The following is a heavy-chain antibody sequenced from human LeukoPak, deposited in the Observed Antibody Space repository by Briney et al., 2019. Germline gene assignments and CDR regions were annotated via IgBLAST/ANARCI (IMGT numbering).Heavy chain of an antibody. CDR2: VNPNSGAT. J-gene: IGHJ5*02. CDR1: GYTFTGFY. D-gene: IGHD3-10*01. V-gene: IGHV1-2*02. Sequence: GASVKVSCKASGYTFTGFYMHWVRQAPGQGLEWMGWVNPNSGATNYAQKFQGRVTMTSETSINTAYMELSRLKSDDTAVYYCARTSHYYVSESYLGWFDPWGQGTLVTVSS. CDR3: ARTSHYYVSESYLGWFDP.